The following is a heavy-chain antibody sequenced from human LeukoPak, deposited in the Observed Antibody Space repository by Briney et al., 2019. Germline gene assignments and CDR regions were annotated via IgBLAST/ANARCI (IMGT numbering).Heavy chain of an antibody. D-gene: IGHD2-21*01. CDR1: GFTFSSYS. Sequence: GGSLRLSCAASGFTFSSYSMSWVRQAPGKGLEWVSAISGSGGSTYYADSVKGRFTISRDNSKNTLYLQMNSLRAEDTAVYYCAKDLHIVVVIANFDYWRQGTLVTVSS. CDR2: ISGSGGST. V-gene: IGHV3-23*01. CDR3: AKDLHIVVVIANFDY. J-gene: IGHJ4*02.